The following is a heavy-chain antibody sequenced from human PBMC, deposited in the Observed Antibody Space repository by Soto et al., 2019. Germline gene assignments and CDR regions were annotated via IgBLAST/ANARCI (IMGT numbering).Heavy chain of an antibody. Sequence: GESLKISCKGSGYSFTSYWIGWVRQMPGKGLEWMGIIYPGDSDTRYSPSFQGQVTISADKSISTAYLQWSSLKASDTAMYYCARVFCSSTSCKPGSYYYYGMDVWGQGTTVTVSS. CDR1: GYSFTSYW. CDR2: IYPGDSDT. J-gene: IGHJ6*02. CDR3: ARVFCSSTSCKPGSYYYYGMDV. V-gene: IGHV5-51*01. D-gene: IGHD2-2*01.